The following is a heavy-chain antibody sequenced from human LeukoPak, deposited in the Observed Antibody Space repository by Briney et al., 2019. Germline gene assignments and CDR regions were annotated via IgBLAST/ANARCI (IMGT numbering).Heavy chain of an antibody. CDR2: IIPIFGTA. CDR1: GGTFSSYA. CDR3: ARDRQVRYYGSGSYAFDY. J-gene: IGHJ4*02. Sequence: ASVKVSCKASGGTFSSYAISWVRQAPGQGLEWMGGIIPIFGTANYAQKFQGRVTITADESTSTAYMELSSLRSEDTAVYYCARDRQVRYYGSGSYAFDYWGQGTLVTVSS. D-gene: IGHD3-10*01. V-gene: IGHV1-69*13.